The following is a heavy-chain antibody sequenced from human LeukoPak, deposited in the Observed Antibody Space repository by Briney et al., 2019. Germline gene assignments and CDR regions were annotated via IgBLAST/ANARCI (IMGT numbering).Heavy chain of an antibody. CDR3: ARATVTLYYYYMDV. V-gene: IGHV4-59*01. J-gene: IGHJ6*03. Sequence: SETLSLTCTVSAGSISSYYWSWIRQPPGKGLEWIGYIYYGGSTNYNPSLKSRVTISVDTSKNQFSLKLSSVTAADTAVYYCARATVTLYYYYMDVWGKGTTVTVSS. CDR1: AGSISSYY. D-gene: IGHD4-11*01. CDR2: IYYGGST.